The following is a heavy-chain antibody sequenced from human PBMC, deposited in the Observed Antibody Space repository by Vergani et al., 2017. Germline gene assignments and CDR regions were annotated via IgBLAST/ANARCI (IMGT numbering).Heavy chain of an antibody. V-gene: IGHV1-3*01. J-gene: IGHJ4*02. D-gene: IGHD3-3*01. Sequence: QVQLVQSGAEVKKPGASVKVSCKASGYTFTSYAMHWVRQAPGQRLEWMGWINAGNGNTKYSRKFPGRITITRDTSASTAYMELSSLRSEDTAVYYCARDSCLEWSPPDYWGQGTLVTVSS. CDR1: GYTFTSYA. CDR2: INAGNGNT. CDR3: ARDSCLEWSPPDY.